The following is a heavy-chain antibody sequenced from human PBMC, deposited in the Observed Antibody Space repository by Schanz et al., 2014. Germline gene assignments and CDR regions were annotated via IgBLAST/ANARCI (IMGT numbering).Heavy chain of an antibody. J-gene: IGHJ4*02. Sequence: QVQLVQSGAEVKEPGSSVKVSCKPSGGTFVTFFFTWVRQAPGQGPQWMGRISPLLGVANYAQEFQGRLTITADTSTSTAYMELSSLRSEDTALYYCARTGYDPSLTHWGQGTLVTVSS. CDR3: ARTGYDPSLTH. CDR2: ISPLLGVA. V-gene: IGHV1-69*04. D-gene: IGHD5-12*01. CDR1: GGTFVTFF.